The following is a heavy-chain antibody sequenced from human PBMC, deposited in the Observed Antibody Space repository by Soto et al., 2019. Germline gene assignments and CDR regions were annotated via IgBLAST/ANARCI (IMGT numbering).Heavy chain of an antibody. CDR3: AKDKSGYSSSWLSWFDP. Sequence: LRLSCAASGFTFTTYAMSWVRQAPGKGLEWVSVISRRGDTTYYADSVKGRFTISRDNSKNTLYLQMNSLRAEDRAVYYCAKDKSGYSSSWLSWFDPSGQGTLVTVSA. V-gene: IGHV3-23*01. D-gene: IGHD6-13*01. CDR1: GFTFTTYA. J-gene: IGHJ5*02. CDR2: ISRRGDTT.